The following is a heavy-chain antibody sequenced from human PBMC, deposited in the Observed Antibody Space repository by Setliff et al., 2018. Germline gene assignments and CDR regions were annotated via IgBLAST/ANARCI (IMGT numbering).Heavy chain of an antibody. V-gene: IGHV3-7*01. Sequence: GGSLRLSCAASGFTFGRYWMSWVRQAPGKGLEWVANIKQDGSEKYYVDSVKGRFTISRDNAKNSLYLQMNSLRAEDTAVYYCAREKMATNYYYYYMDVWGKGTTVTVSS. CDR3: AREKMATNYYYYYMDV. CDR1: GFTFGRYW. J-gene: IGHJ6*03. D-gene: IGHD5-12*01. CDR2: IKQDGSEK.